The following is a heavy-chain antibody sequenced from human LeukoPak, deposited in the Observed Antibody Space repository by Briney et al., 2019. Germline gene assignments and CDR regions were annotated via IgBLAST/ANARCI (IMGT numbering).Heavy chain of an antibody. CDR3: ARGGGYYGSGSPSDAFDI. Sequence: SETLSLTCAVSGGSISSGGYSWSWIRQPPGKGLEWIGYIYHSGSTYYNPSLKSRVTISVDRSKNQFSLKLSSVTAADTAVYYCARGGGYYGSGSPSDAFDIWGQGTMVTVSS. D-gene: IGHD3-10*01. V-gene: IGHV4-30-2*01. CDR1: GGSISSGGYS. J-gene: IGHJ3*02. CDR2: IYHSGST.